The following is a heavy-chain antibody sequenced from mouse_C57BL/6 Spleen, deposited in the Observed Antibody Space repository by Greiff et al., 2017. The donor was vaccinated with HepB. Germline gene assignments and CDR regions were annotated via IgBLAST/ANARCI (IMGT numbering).Heavy chain of an antibody. J-gene: IGHJ2*01. V-gene: IGHV1-26*01. CDR3: ARGYDYDVANDY. CDR2: INPNNGGT. Sequence: VQLQQSGPELVKPGASVKISCKASGYTFTDYYMNWVKQSHGKSLEWIGDINPNNGGTSYNQKFKGKATLTVDKSSSTAYMELRSLTSEDSAVYYCARGYDYDVANDYWGQGTTLTVSS. CDR1: GYTFTDYY. D-gene: IGHD2-4*01.